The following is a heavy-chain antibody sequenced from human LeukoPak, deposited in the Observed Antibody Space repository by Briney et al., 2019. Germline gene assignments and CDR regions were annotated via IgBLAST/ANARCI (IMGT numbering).Heavy chain of an antibody. J-gene: IGHJ4*02. Sequence: SETLSLTCAVYGGSFSGYYWSWIRQPPGKGLEWIGEINHSGSTNYNPSLKSRVTISVDTSKNQFSLKLSSATAADTAVYYCARYTRSGDYFDYWGQGTLVTVSS. V-gene: IGHV4-34*01. CDR2: INHSGST. D-gene: IGHD3-3*01. CDR3: ARYTRSGDYFDY. CDR1: GGSFSGYY.